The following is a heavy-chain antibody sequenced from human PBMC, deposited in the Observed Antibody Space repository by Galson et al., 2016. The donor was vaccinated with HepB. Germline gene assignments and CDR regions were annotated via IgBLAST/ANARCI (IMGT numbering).Heavy chain of an antibody. D-gene: IGHD3-9*01. Sequence: SLRLSCAASGFTFSSYAMSWVRQAPGKGLEWVSSSGSGGPTYYADSVKGRLTISRDNSKNTLFLQMHSLRADDPAVYYCSKSVLEYDILTGYYGRGADYWGQGTLVTVSS. CDR2: SGSGGPT. J-gene: IGHJ4*02. CDR3: SKSVLEYDILTGYYGRGADY. CDR1: GFTFSSYA. V-gene: IGHV3-23*01.